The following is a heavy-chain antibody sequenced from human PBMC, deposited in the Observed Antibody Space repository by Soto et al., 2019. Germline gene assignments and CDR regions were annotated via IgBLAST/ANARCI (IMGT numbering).Heavy chain of an antibody. CDR2: IYYSGST. CDR3: ARGYYDSSGYSFDY. Sequence: PSETLSLTCTVSGGSISSGGYYWSWIRQHPGKGLEWIGYIYYSGSTYYNPSLKSRVTISVDTSKNQFSLKLSSVTAADTAVYYCARGYYDSSGYSFDYWGQGTLVTVSS. J-gene: IGHJ4*02. D-gene: IGHD3-22*01. CDR1: GGSISSGGYY. V-gene: IGHV4-31*03.